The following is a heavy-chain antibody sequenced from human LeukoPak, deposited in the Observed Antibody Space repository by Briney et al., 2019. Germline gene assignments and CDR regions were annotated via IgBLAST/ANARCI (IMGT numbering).Heavy chain of an antibody. Sequence: PSQTLSLTCTVSGGSISSDSYYWSWIRQPPGKGLEWIGYIYYSGSTNYNPSLKSRVTISVDTSKNQFSLKLSSVTAADTAVYYCARSRFSYFPRSGCYFDYWGQGTLVTVSS. V-gene: IGHV4-61*01. CDR3: ARSRFSYFPRSGCYFDY. D-gene: IGHD3-3*01. CDR1: GGSISSDSYY. CDR2: IYYSGST. J-gene: IGHJ4*02.